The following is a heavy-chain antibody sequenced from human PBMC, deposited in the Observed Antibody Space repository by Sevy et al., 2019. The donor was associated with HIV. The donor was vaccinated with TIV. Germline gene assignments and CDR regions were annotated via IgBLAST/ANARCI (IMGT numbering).Heavy chain of an antibody. V-gene: IGHV3-48*03. CDR3: ARATYYYDSSGPYYFDY. D-gene: IGHD3-22*01. J-gene: IGHJ4*02. CDR2: ITSSGSTI. Sequence: GGSLRLSCAASGFTFSNFEMNWVRQAPGKGLEWISYITSSGSTIYYADSVQGRFTISRDNAKNSLFLQMNSLRAEDTAVYDGARATYYYDSSGPYYFDYWGQGTLVTVSS. CDR1: GFTFSNFE.